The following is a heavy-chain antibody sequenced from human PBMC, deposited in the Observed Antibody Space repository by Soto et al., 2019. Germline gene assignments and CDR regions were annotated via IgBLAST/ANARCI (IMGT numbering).Heavy chain of an antibody. CDR1: GFTFSSYS. J-gene: IGHJ5*02. CDR2: ISSSSSTI. Sequence: GGSLRLSCAASGFTFSSYSMNWVRQAPGKGLEWVSYISSSSSTIYYADSVKGRFTISRDNAKNSLYLQMNSLRAEDTAVYYCARDVTPLYLFDGPWGQGTLVTVSS. V-gene: IGHV3-48*01. CDR3: ARDVTPLYLFDGP. D-gene: IGHD2-21*01.